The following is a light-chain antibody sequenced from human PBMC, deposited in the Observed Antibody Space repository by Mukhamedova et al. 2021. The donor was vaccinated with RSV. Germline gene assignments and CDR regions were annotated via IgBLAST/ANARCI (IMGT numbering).Light chain of an antibody. V-gene: IGKV3-15*01. CDR3: QQYNKWPPWT. CDR2: DAS. J-gene: IGKJ1*01. Sequence: SINNNLGWYQQKSGQAPRLLIYDASTRATGIPARFNGSGSGTEFSLTISSLQSEDSAVYYCQQYNKWPPWTFGQGTKLEIK. CDR1: SINNN.